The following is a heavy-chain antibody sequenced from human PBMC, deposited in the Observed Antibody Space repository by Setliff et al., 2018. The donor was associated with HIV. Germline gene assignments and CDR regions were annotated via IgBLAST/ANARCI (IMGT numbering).Heavy chain of an antibody. J-gene: IGHJ6*03. CDR2: INPNSGGT. CDR1: GYTFTGYY. CDR3: AREDVVVVAATYYYMDV. Sequence: ASVKVSCKASGYTFTGYYMHWVRQAPGQGLEWMGWINPNSGGTNYAQKFQGRVTMTRDTSISTAYMELSRLRSDDTAVYYCAREDVVVVAATYYYMDVWGKGTTVTAP. D-gene: IGHD2-15*01. V-gene: IGHV1-2*02.